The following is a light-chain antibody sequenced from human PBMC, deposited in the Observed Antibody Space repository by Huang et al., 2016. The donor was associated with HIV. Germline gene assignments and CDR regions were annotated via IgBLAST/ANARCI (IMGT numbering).Light chain of an antibody. V-gene: IGKV3-20*01. CDR1: QSDSSNY. CDR3: QQYGSSPVT. J-gene: IGKJ4*01. CDR2: GAS. Sequence: VLTQSPGTLSLSPGERATLSCRASQSDSSNYLAWYQQKPGQAPRLLIYGASSRSTGIPDRFSGSGSGTDFTLTISSLEPEDFAVYYCQQYGSSPVTFGGGTKVEIK.